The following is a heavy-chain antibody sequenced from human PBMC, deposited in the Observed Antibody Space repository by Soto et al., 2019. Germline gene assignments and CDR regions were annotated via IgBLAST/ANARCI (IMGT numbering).Heavy chain of an antibody. CDR1: GYTFTGYY. D-gene: IGHD6-19*01. CDR3: ARGELAVAAPVDYYYYYGMDV. Sequence: ASVKVSCKASGYTFTGYYMHWVRQAPGQGLEWMGWINPNSGGTNYAQKFQGWVTMTRDTSISTAYMELSRLRSDDTAVYYCARGELAVAAPVDYYYYYGMDVWGQGTTVTVSS. CDR2: INPNSGGT. V-gene: IGHV1-2*04. J-gene: IGHJ6*02.